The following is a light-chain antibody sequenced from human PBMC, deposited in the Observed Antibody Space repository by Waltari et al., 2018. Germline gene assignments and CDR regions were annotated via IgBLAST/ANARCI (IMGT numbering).Light chain of an antibody. V-gene: IGLV3-25*03. Sequence: SYELTQPPSVSVSPGQTARITCSGDALPKRYAHWYQPKPGQAPVMVIYKDSERPSGIPERFSGSSSGTTGTLTITGVQAEDEADYHCQSTDTSDSVVFGGGTKLTVL. J-gene: IGLJ2*01. CDR2: KDS. CDR1: ALPKRY. CDR3: QSTDTSDSVV.